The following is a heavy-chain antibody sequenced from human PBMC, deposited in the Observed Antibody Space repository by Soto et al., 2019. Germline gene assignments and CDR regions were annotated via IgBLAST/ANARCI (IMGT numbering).Heavy chain of an antibody. V-gene: IGHV1-69*12. J-gene: IGHJ5*02. CDR3: ARGGGSTFGGVIVIDNWFDP. Sequence: QVQLVQSGAEVKKPGSSVKVSCKASGGTFSSYAISWVRQAPGQGLEWMGGIIPIFGTANYAQKFQGRVTTTADESTSPGYMELSSLRSEDTAVYCCARGGGSTFGGVIVIDNWFDPWGQGTLVTVSS. D-gene: IGHD3-16*02. CDR1: GGTFSSYA. CDR2: IIPIFGTA.